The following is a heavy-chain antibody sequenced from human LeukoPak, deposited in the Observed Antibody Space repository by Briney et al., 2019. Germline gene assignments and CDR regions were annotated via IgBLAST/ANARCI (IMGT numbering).Heavy chain of an antibody. CDR1: GFNFDIFA. V-gene: IGHV3-23*01. CDR3: AKGEMATSN. Sequence: PGGSLRLSCVASGFNFDIFAMSWVRRSPGGGLEWVASLGRSGGSKNYADSVKGRFTISRDNSKNTLFLQMNSLRVEDSAIYYCAKGEMATSNWGQGTLVTVSS. D-gene: IGHD5-24*01. CDR2: LGRSGGSK. J-gene: IGHJ4*02.